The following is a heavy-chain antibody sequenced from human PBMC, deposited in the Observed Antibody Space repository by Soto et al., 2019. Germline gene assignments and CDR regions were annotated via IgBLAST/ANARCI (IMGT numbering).Heavy chain of an antibody. Sequence: QGTLKESGPTLVKPTQTLTLTCSFSGFSLSTSGVGVGWIRQPPGKALEWLAHIYWSGDEHYRPSLESRLSITKDTSKNQVVLTMTNMDPEDTTTYYCARGLAARPAFAFDIWGQGTMVTVSS. D-gene: IGHD6-6*01. J-gene: IGHJ3*02. V-gene: IGHV2-5*01. CDR3: ARGLAARPAFAFDI. CDR1: GFSLSTSGVG. CDR2: IYWSGDE.